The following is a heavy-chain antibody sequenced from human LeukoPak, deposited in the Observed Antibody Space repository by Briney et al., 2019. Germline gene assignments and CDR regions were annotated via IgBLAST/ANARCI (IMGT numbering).Heavy chain of an antibody. CDR2: IRYDGSDK. CDR3: TREDYAVDS. J-gene: IGHJ4*02. CDR1: GFTFSTFA. V-gene: IGHV3-30*02. D-gene: IGHD3-16*01. Sequence: PGGSLRLSCAASGFTFSTFAMHWVRQAPGKGLEWVAFIRYDGSDKYYGDSVKGRFIISRDNARNSLYLQMNSLRAEDTAMYYCTREDYAVDSWGQGTLVTVAS.